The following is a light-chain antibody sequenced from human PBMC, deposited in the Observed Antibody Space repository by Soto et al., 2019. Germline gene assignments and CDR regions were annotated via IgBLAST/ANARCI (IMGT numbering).Light chain of an antibody. CDR3: SSHPPTSTLFYV. CDR2: EVI. J-gene: IGLJ1*01. V-gene: IGLV2-14*01. Sequence: QSALTQPSSVSGSPGQSITISCTGTSSDIGRYNYVSWYQHHPGKAPKLIIYEVIDRPSGVSNRFSGSKSGNTASLTLSGLQTEDEADYYCSSHPPTSTLFYVFGTGTKVTVL. CDR1: SSDIGRYNY.